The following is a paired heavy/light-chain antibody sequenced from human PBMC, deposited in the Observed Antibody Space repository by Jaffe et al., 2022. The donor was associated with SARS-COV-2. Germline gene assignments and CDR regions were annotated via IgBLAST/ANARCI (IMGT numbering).Heavy chain of an antibody. D-gene: IGHD3-22*01. Sequence: QLQLQESGPGLVKPSETLSLTCTVSGGSISSSSYYWGWIRQPPGKGLEWIGSIYYSGSTYYNPSLKSRVTISVDTSKNQFSLKLSSVTAADTAVYYCASQIRITMIVPAGAFDIWGQGTMVTVSS. V-gene: IGHV4-39*01. J-gene: IGHJ3*02. CDR3: ASQIRITMIVPAGAFDI. CDR2: IYYSGST. CDR1: GGSISSSSYY.
Light chain of an antibody. V-gene: IGKV2-28*01. CDR3: MQALHPIT. Sequence: DIVMTQSPLSLPVTPGEPASISCRSSQSLLHSNGYNYLDWYLQKPGQSPQLLIYLGSNRASGVPDRFSGSGSGTDFTLKISRVEAEDVGVYYCMQALHPITFGQGTRLEIK. CDR2: LGS. J-gene: IGKJ5*01. CDR1: QSLLHSNGYNY.